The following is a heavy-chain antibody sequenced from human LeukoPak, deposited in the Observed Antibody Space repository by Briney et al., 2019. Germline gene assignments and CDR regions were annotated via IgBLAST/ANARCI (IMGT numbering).Heavy chain of an antibody. CDR1: GFTFSSYW. V-gene: IGHV3-7*03. Sequence: GGSLRLSCAASGFTFSSYWMSWVRQAPGKGLEWVANIKQDGSEKYYVDSVKGRFTISRDNAKNSLYLQMNSLRAEDTAVYYCACTPTSYHYYYGMDVWGKGTTVTVSS. J-gene: IGHJ6*04. D-gene: IGHD2/OR15-2a*01. CDR2: IKQDGSEK. CDR3: ACTPTSYHYYYGMDV.